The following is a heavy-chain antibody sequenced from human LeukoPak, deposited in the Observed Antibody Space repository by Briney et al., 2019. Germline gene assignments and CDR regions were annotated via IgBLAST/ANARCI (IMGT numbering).Heavy chain of an antibody. J-gene: IGHJ4*02. Sequence: GGSLRLSCAASGFTFSSYWMNWVRQAPGKGLVWVSRINGDGSSTNYADSVKGRFTISRDNAKNTLYLQLNSLRAEDTAIYYCARESSGWAIFDYWGQGTLVTVSS. V-gene: IGHV3-74*01. CDR3: ARESSGWAIFDY. CDR2: INGDGSST. D-gene: IGHD6-19*01. CDR1: GFTFSSYW.